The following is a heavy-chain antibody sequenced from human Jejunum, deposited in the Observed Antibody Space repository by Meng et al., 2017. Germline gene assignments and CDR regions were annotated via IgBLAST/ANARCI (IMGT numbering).Heavy chain of an antibody. Sequence: GESLIISCAASGFTFSCYSMNWVRQAPGKGLEWVSSISSSSSYIYYADSVKGRFTISRDNDKNSLYLQMNSLRAEDTAVYYCARDGSSNTAMVDAFDIWGQGTMVTVSS. CDR2: ISSSSSYI. D-gene: IGHD5-18*01. CDR1: GFTFSCYS. CDR3: ARDGSSNTAMVDAFDI. V-gene: IGHV3-21*01. J-gene: IGHJ3*02.